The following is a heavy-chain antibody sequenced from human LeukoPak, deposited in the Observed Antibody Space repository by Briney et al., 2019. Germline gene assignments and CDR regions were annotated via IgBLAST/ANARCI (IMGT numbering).Heavy chain of an antibody. J-gene: IGHJ4*02. CDR3: AKDRSLYYGSGNFDY. D-gene: IGHD3-10*01. CDR2: ISGSGGST. CDR1: GFTFSSYA. V-gene: IGHV3-23*01. Sequence: GGSLRLSCAASGFTFSSYAMSWVRQAPGKGLEWVSAISGSGGSTYYADSVKGRFTISRDNSKNTLYLQMNSLRAEDTAVYYCAKDRSLYYGSGNFDYWGQGALVTVSS.